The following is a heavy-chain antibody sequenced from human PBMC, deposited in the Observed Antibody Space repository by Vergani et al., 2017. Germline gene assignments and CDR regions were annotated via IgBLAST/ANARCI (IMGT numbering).Heavy chain of an antibody. Sequence: EVQLLESGGGLVQPGGSLRLSCAASGFTFSSYAMSWVRQAPGKGLEWVSVIYSGGSTYYADSVKGRFTISRDNSKNTLYLQMNSLRAEDTAVYYCASRGGGVDLEDAFDIWGQGTMVTVSS. CDR2: IYSGGST. J-gene: IGHJ3*02. V-gene: IGHV3-66*02. CDR1: GFTFSSYA. CDR3: ASRGGGVDLEDAFDI. D-gene: IGHD1-1*01.